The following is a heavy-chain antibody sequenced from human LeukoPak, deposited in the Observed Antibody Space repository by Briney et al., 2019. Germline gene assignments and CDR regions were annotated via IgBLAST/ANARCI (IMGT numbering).Heavy chain of an antibody. V-gene: IGHV3-53*01. CDR1: GLSLSVNY. D-gene: IGHD2-2*02. Sequence: PGGSLRLSCAASGLSLSVNYMTWVRQSPGKGLEWLSNIYRDGNTYYADSVNGRFSISRDDYKNTLYLEMNSPRAEDTALYYCARYTFRAVDIWGQGSMVTVSS. CDR2: IYRDGNT. CDR3: ARYTFRAVDI. J-gene: IGHJ3*02.